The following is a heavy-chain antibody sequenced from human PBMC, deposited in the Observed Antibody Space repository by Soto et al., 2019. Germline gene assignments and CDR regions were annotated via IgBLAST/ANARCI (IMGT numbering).Heavy chain of an antibody. J-gene: IGHJ4*02. D-gene: IGHD4-17*01. CDR3: VCAHGDYTHFDS. Sequence: PSETLSLTCTVSGGSFSSADDYWTWIRQPPGKGLEWIGYIYYSGSTYYNPSLTSRVSISLDKSKKQFSLKLTSVTASDTAVYYCVCAHGDYTHFDSWGQGTMVTVYS. CDR2: IYYSGST. V-gene: IGHV4-30-4*01. CDR1: GGSFSSADDY.